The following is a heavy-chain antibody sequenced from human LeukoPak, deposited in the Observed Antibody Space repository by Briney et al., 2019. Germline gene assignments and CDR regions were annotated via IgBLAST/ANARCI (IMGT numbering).Heavy chain of an antibody. CDR1: GGSISSGDYY. CDR2: IYYSGST. J-gene: IGHJ4*02. Sequence: PSETLSLTCTVSGGSISSGDYYWSWIRQPPGKGLERTWYIYYSGSTYYNPSLKSRVTISVDTSKNQFPLKLSSVTAADTAVYYCARGSIAAAGTLGNWGQGTLVTVSS. V-gene: IGHV4-30-4*01. CDR3: ARGSIAAAGTLGN. D-gene: IGHD6-13*01.